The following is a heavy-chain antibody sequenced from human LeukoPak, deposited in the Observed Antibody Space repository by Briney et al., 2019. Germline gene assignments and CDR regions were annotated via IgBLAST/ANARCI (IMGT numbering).Heavy chain of an antibody. CDR1: GGSISSSSYY. J-gene: IGHJ6*03. CDR2: IYYSGST. CDR3: ARYVGTPYYYYYMDV. D-gene: IGHD1-1*01. V-gene: IGHV4-39*01. Sequence: SETLSLTCTVSGGSISSSSYYWGWIRQPPGKWLEWIGSIYYSGSTYYNPSLKSRVTISVDTSKNQFSLKLSSVTAADTAVYYCARYVGTPYYYYYMDVWGKGTTVTVSS.